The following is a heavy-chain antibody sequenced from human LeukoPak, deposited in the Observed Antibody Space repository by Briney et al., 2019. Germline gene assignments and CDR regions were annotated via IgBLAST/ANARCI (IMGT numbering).Heavy chain of an antibody. D-gene: IGHD3-10*01. J-gene: IGHJ6*03. Sequence: SETLSLTCAVYGGSFSGYYRSWIRQPPGKGLEWIGEINHSGSTNYNPSLKSRVTISVDTSKNQFSLKLSSVTAADTAVYYCARGIGNYYYMDVWGKGTTVTVSS. V-gene: IGHV4-34*01. CDR2: INHSGST. CDR3: ARGIGNYYYMDV. CDR1: GGSFSGYY.